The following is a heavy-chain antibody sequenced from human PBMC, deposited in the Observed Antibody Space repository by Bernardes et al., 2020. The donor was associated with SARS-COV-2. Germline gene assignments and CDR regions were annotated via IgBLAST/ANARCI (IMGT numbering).Heavy chain of an antibody. J-gene: IGHJ2*01. V-gene: IGHV3-23*01. CDR2: IRSNGVST. CDR1: GFILSIYA. Sequence: GRSLRLSCAAVGFILSIYAMSWVRQAPGKGLEWVAAIRSNGVSTYYADSVEGRFTISRDNSRNTLFLQMNSLRAEDAAVYYCAKAEGSSSGLFDLWGRGTQVTVSS. CDR3: AKAEGSSSGLFDL. D-gene: IGHD6-13*01.